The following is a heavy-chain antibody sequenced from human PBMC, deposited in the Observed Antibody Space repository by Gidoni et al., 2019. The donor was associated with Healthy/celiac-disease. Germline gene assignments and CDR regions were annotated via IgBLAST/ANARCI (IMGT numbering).Heavy chain of an antibody. CDR2: IIPIFGTA. V-gene: IGHV1-69*06. Sequence: QVQLVQSVAAGEKPGSPGKVSCQASGASFSSYAIRWVRQAPVQGLEWRGGIIPIFGTANYAQKFQGRGTINAEKSTSTAYMELSSLRSEDTAVYYCAGAARNTYYYDSSGYYFDYWGQGTLVTVSS. D-gene: IGHD3-22*01. J-gene: IGHJ4*02. CDR3: AGAARNTYYYDSSGYYFDY. CDR1: GASFSSYA.